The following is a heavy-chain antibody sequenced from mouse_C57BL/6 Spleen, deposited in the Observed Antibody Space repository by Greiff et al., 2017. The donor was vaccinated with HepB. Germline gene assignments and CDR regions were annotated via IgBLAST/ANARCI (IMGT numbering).Heavy chain of an antibody. D-gene: IGHD3-3*01. J-gene: IGHJ2*01. V-gene: IGHV1-59*01. CDR1: GYTFTSYW. CDR2: IDPSDSYT. Sequence: QVQLQQPGAELVRPGTSVKLSCKASGYTFTSYWMHWVKQRPGQGLEWIGVIDPSDSYTNYNQKFKGKATLTVDTSSSTAYMQLSSLTSEDSAVYYCARKGTRDYFDYWGQGTTLTVSS. CDR3: ARKGTRDYFDY.